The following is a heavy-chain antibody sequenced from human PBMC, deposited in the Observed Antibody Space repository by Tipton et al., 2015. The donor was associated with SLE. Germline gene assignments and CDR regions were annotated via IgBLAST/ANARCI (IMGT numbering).Heavy chain of an antibody. CDR3: SSQGGYYGSGSYYDFDY. Sequence: TLSLTCTVSGGSISSSSYYWGWIRQPPGKGLEWIGSIYYSGSTYYNPSLKSRVTISVDTFKNQFSLKLSSVTAADTAVYYCSSQGGYYGSGSYYDFDYWGQGTLVTVSS. CDR2: IYYSGST. CDR1: GGSISSSSYY. J-gene: IGHJ4*02. V-gene: IGHV4-39*07. D-gene: IGHD3-10*01.